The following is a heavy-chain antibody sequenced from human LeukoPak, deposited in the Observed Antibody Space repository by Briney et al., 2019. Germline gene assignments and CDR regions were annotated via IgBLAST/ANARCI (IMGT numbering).Heavy chain of an antibody. Sequence: SETLSLTCAVYGGSFSGYFWSWIRQPPGKGLEWIGEINHSGSTNYNPSLKSRVTISVDTSKNQFSLKLSSVTAADTAVYYCARGYYYMDVWGKGTTVTVSS. J-gene: IGHJ6*03. CDR1: GGSFSGYF. CDR3: ARGYYYMDV. V-gene: IGHV4-34*01. CDR2: INHSGST.